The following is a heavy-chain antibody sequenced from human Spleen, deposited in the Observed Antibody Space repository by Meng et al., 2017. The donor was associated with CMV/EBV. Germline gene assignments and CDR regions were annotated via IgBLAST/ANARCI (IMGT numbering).Heavy chain of an antibody. CDR3: ATDRPDTSGYYSYIDD. D-gene: IGHD3-22*01. Sequence: GESLKISCAASGFTFNGHGMHWVRQAAGKGLEWVAFIHYDGSYIYYADSVKGRFSISRDNSKNTLFLEMNSLRPEDTAVYYCATDRPDTSGYYSYIDDWGQGTLVTVSS. CDR2: IHYDGSYI. V-gene: IGHV3-30*02. J-gene: IGHJ4*02. CDR1: GFTFNGHG.